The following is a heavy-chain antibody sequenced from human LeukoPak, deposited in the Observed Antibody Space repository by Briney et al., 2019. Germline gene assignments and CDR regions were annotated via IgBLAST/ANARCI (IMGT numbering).Heavy chain of an antibody. CDR1: GYTFTGYY. V-gene: IGHV1-2*02. J-gene: IGHJ4*02. Sequence: ASVKVSCKASGYTFTGYYMHWVRQAPGQGLEWMGWINPNSGGTNYAQKFQGRVTMTRDTSISTAYMELSRLRSDDTAVYYCARGRDSGSHTYYFDYWGQGTLVTISS. D-gene: IGHD1-26*01. CDR3: ARGRDSGSHTYYFDY. CDR2: INPNSGGT.